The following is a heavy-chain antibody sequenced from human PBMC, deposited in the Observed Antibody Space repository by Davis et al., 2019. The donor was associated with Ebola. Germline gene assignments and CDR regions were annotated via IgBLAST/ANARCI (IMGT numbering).Heavy chain of an antibody. Sequence: SLKISCAASGFTFDDYAMHWVRQAPGKGLEWVSGISWNSGSIGYADSVKGRFTISRDNAKNSLYLQMNSLRAEDTALYYCAKDPGAGSYRGFDYWGQGTLVTVSS. CDR3: AKDPGAGSYRGFDY. CDR1: GFTFDDYA. CDR2: ISWNSGSI. V-gene: IGHV3-9*01. D-gene: IGHD1-26*01. J-gene: IGHJ4*02.